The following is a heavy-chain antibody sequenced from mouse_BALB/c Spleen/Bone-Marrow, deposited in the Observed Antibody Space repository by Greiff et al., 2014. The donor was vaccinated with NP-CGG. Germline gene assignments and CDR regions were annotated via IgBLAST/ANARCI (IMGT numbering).Heavy chain of an antibody. Sequence: VQLQQSGAELAKPGASVKMSCKASGYSSTNYWMHWVKQRPGQGLEWIGYISPSTGYSEYNQKFKDEATLTADKSSNIAYMQLSSLTSEDSAVYYCARYGNYPLFAYWGQGTLVTVSA. CDR2: ISPSTGYS. D-gene: IGHD2-1*01. CDR1: GYSSTNYW. CDR3: ARYGNYPLFAY. J-gene: IGHJ3*01. V-gene: IGHV1-7*01.